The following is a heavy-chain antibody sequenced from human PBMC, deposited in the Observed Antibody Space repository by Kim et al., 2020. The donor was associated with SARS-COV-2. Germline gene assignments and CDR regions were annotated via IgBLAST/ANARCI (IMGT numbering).Heavy chain of an antibody. Sequence: GGSLRLSCTASGFTFGDYAMSWFRQAPGKGLEWVGFIRSKAYSGTTEYAASVKGRFTISRDDSKSIAYLQMNSLKTEDTAVYYCTRDWGYEFKIQGYYYGMDVWGQGTTVTVSS. D-gene: IGHD5-12*01. J-gene: IGHJ6*02. CDR1: GFTFGDYA. V-gene: IGHV3-49*03. CDR2: IRSKAYSGTT. CDR3: TRDWGYEFKIQGYYYGMDV.